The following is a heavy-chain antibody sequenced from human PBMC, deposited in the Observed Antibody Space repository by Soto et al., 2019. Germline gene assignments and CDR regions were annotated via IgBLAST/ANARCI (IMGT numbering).Heavy chain of an antibody. CDR3: AILPTGYPNWFGP. CDR2: ISGSGGST. CDR1: GFTFSNYA. Sequence: GGSLRLSCAASGFTFSNYAMSWVRQAPGKGLEWVSSISGSGGSTHYADSVKGRFTISRDNSKNTLYLQMNSLRAEDTALYYCAILPTGYPNWFGPWGQGTLVTVSS. V-gene: IGHV3-23*01. J-gene: IGHJ5*02. D-gene: IGHD3-9*01.